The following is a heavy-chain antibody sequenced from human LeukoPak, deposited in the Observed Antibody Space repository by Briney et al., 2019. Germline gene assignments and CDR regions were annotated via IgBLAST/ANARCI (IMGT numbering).Heavy chain of an antibody. CDR3: ARSRGYSESYHDY. D-gene: IGHD6-13*01. CDR2: MNPKTGDT. CDR1: GYTFSYYD. V-gene: IGHV1-8*01. J-gene: IGHJ4*02. Sequence: GASVTVSFKASGYTFSYYDINWVRQAPGQGLEWMGWMNPKTGDTGYAQNFQGRVTMTRDTSISTAYMELSSLRSEDTAVYYCARSRGYSESYHDYWGQGTLVTVSS.